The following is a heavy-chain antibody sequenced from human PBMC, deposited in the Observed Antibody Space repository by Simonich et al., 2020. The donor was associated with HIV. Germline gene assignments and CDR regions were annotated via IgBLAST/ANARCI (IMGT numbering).Heavy chain of an antibody. CDR1: GYSISSGYS. CDR3: ARPAGTGTLGFDP. CDR2: INHSGST. Sequence: QVQLQESGPGLVKPSETLSLTCAVSGYSISSGYSWGWIRQPPGQGLGGIGEINHSGSTNYNPSLKSRVTISVDTSKNQFSLKLSSVTAANTAVYYCARPAGTGTLGFDPWGQGTLVTVSS. D-gene: IGHD1-1*01. J-gene: IGHJ5*02. V-gene: IGHV4-38-2*01.